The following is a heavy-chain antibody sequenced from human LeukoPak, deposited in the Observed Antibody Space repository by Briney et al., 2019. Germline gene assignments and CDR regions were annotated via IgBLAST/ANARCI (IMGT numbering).Heavy chain of an antibody. CDR2: IYYSGST. D-gene: IGHD3-9*01. V-gene: IGHV4-39*01. Sequence: PSETLSLTCTVSGGSISSSSYYWGWIRQPPGKGLEWIGSIYYSGSTYYNPSLKSRVTISVDTSKNQFSLKLSSVTAADTAVYYCARQGIYYDILTGYYGSWFDPWGQGTLVTVSS. J-gene: IGHJ5*02. CDR1: GGSISSSSYY. CDR3: ARQGIYYDILTGYYGSWFDP.